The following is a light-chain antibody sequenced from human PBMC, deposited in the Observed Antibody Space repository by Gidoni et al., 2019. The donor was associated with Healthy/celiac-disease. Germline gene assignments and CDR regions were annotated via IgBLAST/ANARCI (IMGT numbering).Light chain of an antibody. CDR2: AAS. CDR1: QSISSY. J-gene: IGKJ5*01. V-gene: IGKV1-39*01. Sequence: DIQMTKSPSSLSASVGDRVTITCRASQSISSYLNWYQQKPGKAPKLLIYAASSLQSGVPSRFSGSGSGTDFTLTISSRQPEDFATYYCQQSYSTPPVTFGQGTRLEIK. CDR3: QQSYSTPPVT.